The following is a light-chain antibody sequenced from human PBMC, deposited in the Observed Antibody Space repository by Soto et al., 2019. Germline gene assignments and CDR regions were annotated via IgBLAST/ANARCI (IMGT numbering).Light chain of an antibody. V-gene: IGKV3-15*01. CDR1: QSGSSSY. J-gene: IGKJ1*01. CDR3: QQYNNWPWT. Sequence: EIVLTQSPGTLSLSPGDRATLSCRASQSGSSSYLAWYQQKPGQAPRLLIYSASARATGFPARFSGSGSGTDFTLTISSLQSEDFAVYYCQQYNNWPWTFGQGTKVDIK. CDR2: SAS.